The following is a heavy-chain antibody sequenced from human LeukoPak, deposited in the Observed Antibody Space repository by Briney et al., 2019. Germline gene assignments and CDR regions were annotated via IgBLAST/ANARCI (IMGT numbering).Heavy chain of an antibody. J-gene: IGHJ3*02. CDR2: IYYSGNT. Sequence: SQTLSLTCTVSGGSISSGDYYWSWIRQPPGKGLEWIGYIYYSGNTYYNPSLESRVTISVDTSKNQFSLKLSSVTGADTAVYYCARTYYDASGYSDAFDIWGQGTMVTVSS. D-gene: IGHD3-22*01. V-gene: IGHV4-30-4*01. CDR3: ARTYYDASGYSDAFDI. CDR1: GGSISSGDYY.